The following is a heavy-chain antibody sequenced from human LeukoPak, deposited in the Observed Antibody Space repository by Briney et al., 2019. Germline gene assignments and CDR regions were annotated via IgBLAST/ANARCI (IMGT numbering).Heavy chain of an antibody. CDR2: ISGSGGST. J-gene: IGHJ4*02. CDR3: AKDLFPSNYCSGGTCYSLDY. D-gene: IGHD2-15*01. Sequence: GGSLRLSCAASGFTFSSYAMSWVRQAPGKGLEWVSGISGSGGSTYYADSVKGRFTISRDYSKNTLYLQMNSLRAEDSAVYYCAKDLFPSNYCSGGTCYSLDYWGQGTLVTVSS. V-gene: IGHV3-23*01. CDR1: GFTFSSYA.